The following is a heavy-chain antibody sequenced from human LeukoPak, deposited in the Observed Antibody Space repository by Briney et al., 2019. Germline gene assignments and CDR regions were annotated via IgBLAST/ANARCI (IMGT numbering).Heavy chain of an antibody. V-gene: IGHV3-33*01. CDR3: ARDRAAMVPYNFDY. J-gene: IGHJ4*02. CDR1: GFTFSSYG. Sequence: PGRSLRLSCAASGFTFSSYGMHWVRQAPGKGLEWVAVIWYDGSNKYYVDSVKGRFTISRDNSKNTLYLQMNSLRAEDTAVYYCARDRAAMVPYNFDYWGQGILVTVSS. D-gene: IGHD5-18*01. CDR2: IWYDGSNK.